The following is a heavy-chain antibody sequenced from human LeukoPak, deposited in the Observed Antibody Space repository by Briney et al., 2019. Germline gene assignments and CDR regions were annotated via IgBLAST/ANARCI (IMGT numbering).Heavy chain of an antibody. CDR3: ARGGSYLSAFDI. J-gene: IGHJ3*02. Sequence: GSLRLSCAASGFTVSSNYMSWVRQAPGKGLEWVSIIYSGGSTFYADSVKGRFTISRDNSKNTLYLQMNSLRAEDTAVYYCARGGSYLSAFDIWGQRTMVTVSS. CDR1: GFTVSSNY. CDR2: IYSGGST. V-gene: IGHV3-53*01. D-gene: IGHD1-26*01.